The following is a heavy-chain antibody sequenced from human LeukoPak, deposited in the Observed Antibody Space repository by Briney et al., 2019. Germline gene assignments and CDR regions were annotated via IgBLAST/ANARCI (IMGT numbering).Heavy chain of an antibody. J-gene: IGHJ1*01. Sequence: PGGSLRLSCAASGFTFSSYWMSWVRQAPGKGLEWVANIKQDGSEKYYVDSVKGRFTISRDNAKNSLYLQMYSLRAEDTAVYYCAREVYCSSTSCYTGYFQHWGQGTLVTVSS. V-gene: IGHV3-7*01. D-gene: IGHD2-2*02. CDR1: GFTFSSYW. CDR2: IKQDGSEK. CDR3: AREVYCSSTSCYTGYFQH.